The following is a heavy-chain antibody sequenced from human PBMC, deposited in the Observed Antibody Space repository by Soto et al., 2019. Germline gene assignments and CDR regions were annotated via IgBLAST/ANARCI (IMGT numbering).Heavy chain of an antibody. CDR1: GGSISSGGYY. J-gene: IGHJ4*02. CDR3: ARHGGYDYYFDY. CDR2: IYYGGSA. V-gene: IGHV4-61*08. Sequence: PSETLSLTCAVSGGSISSGGYYWSWIRQPPGKEPEWIGYIYYGGSARYNPSLKSQVTISLDTFKNQFSLRLTSVTAADTAVYYCARHGGYDYYFDYWGQGARVTVSS. D-gene: IGHD5-12*01.